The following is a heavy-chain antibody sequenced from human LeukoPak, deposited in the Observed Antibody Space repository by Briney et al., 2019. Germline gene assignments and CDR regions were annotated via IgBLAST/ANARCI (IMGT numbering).Heavy chain of an antibody. CDR3: ATLDFAGWGRH. Sequence: ASVKVSCKASGYTFTSYYMHWVRQAPGQGLEWMGIINPSGGSTSYAQKFQGRVTMTRDTSTSTVYMELSSLRSEDTAVYYCATLDFAGWGRHWGQGTLVTVSS. CDR2: INPSGGST. CDR1: GYTFTSYY. D-gene: IGHD3-16*01. V-gene: IGHV1-46*01. J-gene: IGHJ4*02.